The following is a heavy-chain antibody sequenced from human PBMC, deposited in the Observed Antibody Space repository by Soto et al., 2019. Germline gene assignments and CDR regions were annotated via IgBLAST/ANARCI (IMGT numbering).Heavy chain of an antibody. V-gene: IGHV4-39*07. CDR1: GGSIDSSDFY. D-gene: IGHD3-10*01. J-gene: IGHJ4*02. Sequence: SETLSLTCSVSGGSIDSSDFYWVWVRQPPGEGLEWIGSTYYRRSTNYNSSLKSRVTISVDTSKNQFSLKLSSVTAADTAVYYCARCRNPHYYGSGRGVPRPPYYFDYWGQGTLVTVSS. CDR3: ARCRNPHYYGSGRGVPRPPYYFDY. CDR2: TYYRRST.